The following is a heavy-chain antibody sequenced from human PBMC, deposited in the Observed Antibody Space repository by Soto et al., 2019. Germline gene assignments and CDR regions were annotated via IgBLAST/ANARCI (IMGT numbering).Heavy chain of an antibody. CDR3: ARGQAPSVCTNGVCRLDCDMDV. CDR2: IIPIFGTA. V-gene: IGHV1-69*01. D-gene: IGHD2-8*01. J-gene: IGHJ6*04. Sequence: QVQLVQSGAEVKKPGSSVKVSCKASGGTFSSYAISWVRQAPGQGLEWMGGIIPIFGTANYAQKFQGRVTSTADESTCTAYMELRSLRSEDTAVYHCARGQAPSVCTNGVCRLDCDMDVCGKGTTVTVST. CDR1: GGTFSSYA.